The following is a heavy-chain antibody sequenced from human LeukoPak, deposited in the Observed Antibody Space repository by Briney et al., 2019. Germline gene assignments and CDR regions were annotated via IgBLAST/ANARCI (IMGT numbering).Heavy chain of an antibody. V-gene: IGHV4-59*01. CDR3: ARAGKTSNGYSYGYIAY. CDR2: IYYSGST. J-gene: IGHJ4*02. D-gene: IGHD5-18*01. CDR1: GFTFSSYS. Sequence: GSLRLSFAASGFTFSSYSMSWIRQPPGKGLEWIGYIYYSGSTNYNPSLKSRVTISVDTTKNQFSLKLSSVTAADTAVYYCARAGKTSNGYSYGYIAYWGQGTLVTVSS.